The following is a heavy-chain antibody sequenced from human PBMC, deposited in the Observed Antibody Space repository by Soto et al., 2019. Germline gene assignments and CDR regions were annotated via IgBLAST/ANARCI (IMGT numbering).Heavy chain of an antibody. V-gene: IGHV3-48*02. CDR1: GFTFSSYS. CDR3: ARGLNSYYYYGMDV. J-gene: IGHJ6*02. CDR2: ISSSSITI. D-gene: IGHD3-22*01. Sequence: VQLVESGGGLVQPGGSLRLSCAASGFTFSSYSMNWVRQAPGKGLEWVSYISSSSITIYYADSVKGRFTISRDNAKNSLYLQMNSLRDEDTAVYYCARGLNSYYYYGMDVWGQGTTVTVSS.